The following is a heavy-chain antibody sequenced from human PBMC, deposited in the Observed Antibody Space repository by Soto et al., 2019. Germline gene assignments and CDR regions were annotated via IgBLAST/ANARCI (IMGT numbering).Heavy chain of an antibody. V-gene: IGHV4-31*03. CDR1: GVSISSGDYY. CDR3: ATVSPGQWLVNY. Sequence: QVQLQESGPGLVKPSQTLPLTCTVSGVSISSGDYYWSWIRQHPGKGLEWIGCVYYGGTTYYNPSLKSRISISVDTSKNQFSLKLTSVTAADTAVYYCATVSPGQWLVNYWGQGTLVTVSS. J-gene: IGHJ4*02. CDR2: VYYGGTT. D-gene: IGHD6-19*01.